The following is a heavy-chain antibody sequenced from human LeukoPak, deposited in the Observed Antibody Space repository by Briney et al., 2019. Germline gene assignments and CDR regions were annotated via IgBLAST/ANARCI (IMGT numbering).Heavy chain of an antibody. J-gene: IGHJ6*02. CDR2: ISYDGSNK. CDR1: GLTFSSYA. Sequence: GGPLRLSCAASGLTFSSYAMHWVRQAPGKGLEWVAVISYDGSNKYYADSVKGRFTISRDNSKNTLYLQMNSLRAEDTAVYYCARDYYYYGMDVWGQGTTVTVSS. V-gene: IGHV3-30-3*01. CDR3: ARDYYYYGMDV.